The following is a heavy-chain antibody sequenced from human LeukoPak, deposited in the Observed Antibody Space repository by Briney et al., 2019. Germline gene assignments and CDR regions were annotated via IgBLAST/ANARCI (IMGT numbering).Heavy chain of an antibody. V-gene: IGHV3-33*01. CDR2: IWYDGSNK. J-gene: IGHJ3*02. Sequence: PGGSLRLSCVASGFTFSSYGIHWVRQAPGKGLEWVAVIWYDGSNKCYVDSVKSRFTISRDNSRNTLYLQMNSLRAEDTAVYYCARDDGGKYSFRAFDIWGQGTLVTVSS. CDR1: GFTFSSYG. D-gene: IGHD1-26*01. CDR3: ARDDGGKYSFRAFDI.